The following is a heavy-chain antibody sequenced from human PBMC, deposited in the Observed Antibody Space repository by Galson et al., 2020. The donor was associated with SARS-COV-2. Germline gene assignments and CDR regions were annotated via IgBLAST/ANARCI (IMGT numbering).Heavy chain of an antibody. V-gene: IGHV1-2*04. CDR3: ARDRSGGSGTNFYC. CDR1: GYTFTGYY. J-gene: IGHJ4*02. CDR2: INPNSGGT. D-gene: IGHD3-10*01. Sequence: ASVKVSCKASGYTFTGYYMHWVRQAPGQGLEWMGWINPNSGGTNYAQKFQGWVTMTRDTSISTAYMELSRLRSDDTAVYYCARDRSGGSGTNFYCWGQGTLVTVSS.